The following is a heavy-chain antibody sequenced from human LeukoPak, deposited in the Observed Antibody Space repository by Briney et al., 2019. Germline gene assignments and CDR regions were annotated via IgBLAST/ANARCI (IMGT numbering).Heavy chain of an antibody. Sequence: ASVKVSCKASGYTFTSYGISWVRQAPGQGLEWMGWISAYNGNTNYAQKLQGRVTMTTDTSTSTAYMELRSLRSDDTAVYYCARDVGWDHRLTAVDAFDIWGQGTMVTVS. CDR1: GYTFTSYG. CDR3: ARDVGWDHRLTAVDAFDI. V-gene: IGHV1-18*01. CDR2: ISAYNGNT. J-gene: IGHJ3*02. D-gene: IGHD1-14*01.